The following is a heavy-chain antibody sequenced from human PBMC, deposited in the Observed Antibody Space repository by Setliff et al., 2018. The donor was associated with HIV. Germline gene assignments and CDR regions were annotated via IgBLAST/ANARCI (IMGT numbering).Heavy chain of an antibody. Sequence: ETLSLTCSVYGGSFSGYYWSWIRQSPGKGLEWVSVINWNGAITDYADSVKGRCTISRDNSKNTLYLQMTSLTSDDTAMYYCARDRVEEERGAFDIWGQGTMVTVSS. CDR2: INWNGAIT. V-gene: IGHV3-53*05. D-gene: IGHD1-26*01. CDR1: GGSFSGYY. CDR3: ARDRVEEERGAFDI. J-gene: IGHJ3*02.